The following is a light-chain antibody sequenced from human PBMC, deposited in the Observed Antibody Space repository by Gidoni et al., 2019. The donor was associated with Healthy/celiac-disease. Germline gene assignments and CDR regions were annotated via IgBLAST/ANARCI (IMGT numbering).Light chain of an antibody. V-gene: IGKV3-20*01. J-gene: IGKJ2*04. CDR3: QQYGSSSWS. CDR1: QSVSNSY. CDR2: GAS. Sequence: EIVLTQSPGTLSLSPGERATLSCRASQSVSNSYLAWYQQKPGQAPRLLIYGASSRATGIPDRFSGSGSGTDFTLTISRLEPEDLAVYYCQQYGSSSWSFGQGTKLDIK.